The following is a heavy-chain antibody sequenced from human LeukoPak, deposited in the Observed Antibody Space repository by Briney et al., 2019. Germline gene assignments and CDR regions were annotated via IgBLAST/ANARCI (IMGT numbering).Heavy chain of an antibody. J-gene: IGHJ4*02. D-gene: IGHD6-19*01. Sequence: GGSLRLSCAASDFAFYGYSMHWVRQAPGKGLEWISSISSNSGYIYYADSVKGRFTISRDNAKNSLYLQETGLRVEDTALYYCAREIVSSGCLDYWGQGSLVTVSS. CDR2: ISSNSGYI. CDR3: AREIVSSGCLDY. V-gene: IGHV3-21*06. CDR1: DFAFYGYS.